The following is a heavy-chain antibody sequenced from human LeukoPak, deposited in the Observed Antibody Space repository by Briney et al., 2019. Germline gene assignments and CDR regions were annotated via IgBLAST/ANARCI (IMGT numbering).Heavy chain of an antibody. Sequence: GGSLRLSCAASGFTFSSYNMNWVRQAPRKRLEWVSSISSGSSYIYYADSVKGRFTISRDNAKNSLYLQMNSLRAEDTAVYYCASVAVAGYFDSWGQGTLVTVSS. CDR3: ASVAVAGYFDS. J-gene: IGHJ4*02. V-gene: IGHV3-21*01. CDR2: ISSGSSYI. D-gene: IGHD6-19*01. CDR1: GFTFSSYN.